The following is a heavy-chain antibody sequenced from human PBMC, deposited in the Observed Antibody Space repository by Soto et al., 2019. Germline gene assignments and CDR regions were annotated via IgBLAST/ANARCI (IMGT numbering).Heavy chain of an antibody. CDR1: GFTFSNYN. V-gene: IGHV3-48*02. D-gene: IGHD3-22*01. CDR2: ISSSSSTI. Sequence: EVQLVESGGGLVQPGGSLRLSCAVSGFTFSNYNMNWVRQAPGKGLEWVSYISSSSSTIYYADSAKGRFTISRDNAKNSLYLQMNSLRDEETAVYYCARDVVTMIVVVFDAFDIWGQGTMVTVSS. J-gene: IGHJ3*02. CDR3: ARDVVTMIVVVFDAFDI.